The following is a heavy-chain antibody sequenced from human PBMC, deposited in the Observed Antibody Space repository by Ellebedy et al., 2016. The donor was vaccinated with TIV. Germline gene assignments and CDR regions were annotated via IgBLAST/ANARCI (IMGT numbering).Heavy chain of an antibody. V-gene: IGHV1-3*01. CDR1: GFNFVTYA. D-gene: IGHD6-19*01. CDR2: LNGETGNP. J-gene: IGHJ4*02. Sequence: ASVKVSXXISGFNFVTYAIYWVRQAPGQRPEWIGFLNGETGNPKISQKFQGRVALTRDISQTTAYMELSRLTSDDTAVYYCARGPVSGWSDYWGQGTLVTVSA. CDR3: ARGPVSGWSDY.